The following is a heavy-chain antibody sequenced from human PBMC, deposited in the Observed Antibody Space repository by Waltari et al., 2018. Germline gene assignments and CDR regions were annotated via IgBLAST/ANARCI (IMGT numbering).Heavy chain of an antibody. Sequence: VQLQESGPGLVKPSETLSLTCTASGYSTSTGNSWGWIRQPPGKGMEWIGSIYHRGSTYSNPSLKRRVTISVDTSKNQFSLKLSSVTAADTAVYYCARVGPYGARGDYWGQGTLVTVSS. V-gene: IGHV4-38-2*02. CDR2: IYHRGST. CDR3: ARVGPYGARGDY. J-gene: IGHJ4*02. CDR1: GYSTSTGNS. D-gene: IGHD4-17*01.